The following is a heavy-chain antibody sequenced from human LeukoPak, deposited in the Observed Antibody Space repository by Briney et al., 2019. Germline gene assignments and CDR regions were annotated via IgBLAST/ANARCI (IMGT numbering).Heavy chain of an antibody. Sequence: GESLKISCKGSGYTSTSYCIGWVRQMPGKGLEWMGIIYPGDSDTRYSPSFQGQVTLSADKSISTAYLQWSSLRASDSAMYYCARYPPKSSGWPSYYGMDVWGQGTTVTVSS. V-gene: IGHV5-51*01. CDR1: GYTSTSYC. D-gene: IGHD6-19*01. CDR2: IYPGDSDT. CDR3: ARYPPKSSGWPSYYGMDV. J-gene: IGHJ6*02.